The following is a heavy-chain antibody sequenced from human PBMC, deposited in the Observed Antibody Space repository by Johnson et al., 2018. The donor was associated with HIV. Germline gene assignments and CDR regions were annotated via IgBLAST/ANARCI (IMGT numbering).Heavy chain of an antibody. CDR1: GFTFSSYA. V-gene: IGHV3-23*04. Sequence: EVQLVESGGGLVQPGGSLRLSCAASGFTFSSYAMSWVRQAPGKGLEWVSAISGSGGSTYYADSVKGRFTISRDDSKNTLYLQMNSLRAEDTALYYCAKGGIATRFFDIWGQGTMVTVSS. CDR3: AKGGIATRFFDI. D-gene: IGHD6-6*01. J-gene: IGHJ3*02. CDR2: ISGSGGST.